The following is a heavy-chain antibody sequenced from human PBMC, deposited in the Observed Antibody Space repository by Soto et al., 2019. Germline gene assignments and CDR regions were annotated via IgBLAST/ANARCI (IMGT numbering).Heavy chain of an antibody. CDR1: GFTFSSYS. V-gene: IGHV3-21*01. CDR2: ISSSSSYI. J-gene: IGHJ6*03. Sequence: GGSLRLSCAASGFTFSSYSMNWVRQAPGKGLEWVSSISSSSSYIYYADSVKGRFTISRDNAKNSLYLQMNSLRAEDTAVYYCARAPRGDYVHYYYYYMDVWGKGTTVTVS. D-gene: IGHD4-17*01. CDR3: ARAPRGDYVHYYYYYMDV.